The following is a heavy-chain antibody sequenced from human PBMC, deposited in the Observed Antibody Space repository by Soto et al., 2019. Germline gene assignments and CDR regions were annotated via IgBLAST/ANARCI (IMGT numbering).Heavy chain of an antibody. V-gene: IGHV1-18*01. CDR2: ISAYNGNT. J-gene: IGHJ4*02. D-gene: IGHD5-18*01. CDR1: GYTFTSYG. CDR3: ARDAIGYSYGTHGDY. Sequence: QVQLVQSGAEVKKPGASVKVSCKASGYTFTSYGISWVRQAPGQVLEWMGWISAYNGNTNYAQKLQGRVTMTTDTSTSTAYMELRSLRSDDTAVYYCARDAIGYSYGTHGDYWGQGTLVTVSS.